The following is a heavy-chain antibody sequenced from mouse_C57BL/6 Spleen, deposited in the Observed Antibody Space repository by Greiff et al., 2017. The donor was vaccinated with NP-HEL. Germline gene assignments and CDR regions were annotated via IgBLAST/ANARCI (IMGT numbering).Heavy chain of an antibody. D-gene: IGHD2-4*01. Sequence: EVQLQQPGPELVKPGASVKISCKASGYTFTDYYMNWVKQSHGKSLEWIGDINPNNGGTSYNQKFKGKATLTVDQSSSTAYMELRSLTSEDSAVYYCARYYDYGGYYDVWGTGTTVTVSS. V-gene: IGHV1-26*01. CDR2: INPNNGGT. CDR3: ARYYDYGGYYDV. CDR1: GYTFTDYY. J-gene: IGHJ1*03.